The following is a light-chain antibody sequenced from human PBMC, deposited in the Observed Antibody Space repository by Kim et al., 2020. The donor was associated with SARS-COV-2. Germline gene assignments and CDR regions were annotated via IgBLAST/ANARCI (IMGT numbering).Light chain of an antibody. CDR1: SLRSYY. J-gene: IGLJ2*01. CDR2: GKN. Sequence: SSELTQDPAVSVALGQTVRITCQGDSLRSYYASWYQQKPGQAPVLVIYGKNNRPSGIPDRFSGSSSGNTASLTITGAQAEDEADYYRNSRDSSGNHLAVFGGGTQLTVL. CDR3: NSRDSSGNHLAV. V-gene: IGLV3-19*01.